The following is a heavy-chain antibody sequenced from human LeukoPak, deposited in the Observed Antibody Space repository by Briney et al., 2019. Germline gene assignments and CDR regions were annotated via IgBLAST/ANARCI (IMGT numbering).Heavy chain of an antibody. J-gene: IGHJ3*02. CDR3: ANYCSSTSCPLGVDAFDI. CDR1: GGTFSSYA. CDR2: IIPIFGTA. D-gene: IGHD2-2*01. V-gene: IGHV1-69*13. Sequence: SVKVSCKASGGTFSSYAISWVRQAPGQGLEWMGGIIPIFGTANYAQKFQGRVTITADESTSTAYMELSSLRSEDTAVYYCANYCSSTSCPLGVDAFDIWGQGTMVTVSS.